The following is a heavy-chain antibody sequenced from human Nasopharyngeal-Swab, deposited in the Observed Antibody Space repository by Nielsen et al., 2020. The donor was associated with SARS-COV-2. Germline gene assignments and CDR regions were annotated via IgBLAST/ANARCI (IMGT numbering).Heavy chain of an antibody. Sequence: GGSLRLSCAASGFTFSTYSMNWVRQAPGKGLEWVLGISSRSNYIYYADSVKGRFTISRDSAKNSLFLQMNSLRAEDTAVYYCARDLRYYYDSSGYYPGYWGQGTLVTVSS. D-gene: IGHD3-22*01. V-gene: IGHV3-21*01. CDR3: ARDLRYYYDSSGYYPGY. CDR2: ISSRSNYI. CDR1: GFTFSTYS. J-gene: IGHJ4*02.